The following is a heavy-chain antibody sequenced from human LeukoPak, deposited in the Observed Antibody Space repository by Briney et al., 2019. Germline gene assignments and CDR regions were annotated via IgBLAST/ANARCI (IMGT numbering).Heavy chain of an antibody. V-gene: IGHV3-15*01. D-gene: IGHD2-2*01. J-gene: IGHJ4*02. Sequence: GVPLRLSCGASGFTFRNSWMSGLRGAPGKGLEWVGRIKSKNDGGTTDYAAPLKGRFTSSRHDSKNTLYLQMISLKTEDPAVYYCTTELHVEDIVVGSYYFDYWGQGTLVTVSS. CDR3: TTELHVEDIVVGSYYFDY. CDR2: IKSKNDGGTT. CDR1: GFTFRNSW.